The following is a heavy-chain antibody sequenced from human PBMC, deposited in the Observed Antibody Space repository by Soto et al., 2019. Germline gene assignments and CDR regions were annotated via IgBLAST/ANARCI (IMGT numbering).Heavy chain of an antibody. V-gene: IGHV1-46*01. D-gene: IGHD1-1*01. CDR3: ARSAWTTHFLDY. J-gene: IGHJ4*02. CDR2: INLSGGST. CDR1: GYTFTSYY. Sequence: ASVKVSCKASGYTFTSYYMHWVRQAPGQGLEWMGVINLSGGSTSYAQKFQGRVTMTRDTSTSTVYMELSSLRSEDTAVYYCARSAWTTHFLDYWGQGTLVTVSS.